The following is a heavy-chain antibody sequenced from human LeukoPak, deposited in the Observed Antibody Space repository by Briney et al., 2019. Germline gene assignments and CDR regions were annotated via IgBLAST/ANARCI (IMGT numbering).Heavy chain of an antibody. Sequence: GGSLRLFCVASGFTFDDYGMSWVRQAPGKGLEWVSGINWNGSSIGYADSVKGRFTISRDNAKNSLHLQMNSLRAEDTALYRCARVLRAAAGSGDYYYGMDVWGQGTTVTVSS. V-gene: IGHV3-20*01. J-gene: IGHJ6*02. CDR2: INWNGSSI. CDR3: ARVLRAAAGSGDYYYGMDV. CDR1: GFTFDDYG. D-gene: IGHD6-13*01.